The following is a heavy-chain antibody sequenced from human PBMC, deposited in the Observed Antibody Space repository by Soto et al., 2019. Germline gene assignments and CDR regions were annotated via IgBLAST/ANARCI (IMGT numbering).Heavy chain of an antibody. J-gene: IGHJ6*02. CDR1: GYTFTSYA. V-gene: IGHV1-3*01. Sequence: ASVKVSCKASGYTFTSYAMHWVRQAPGQRLEWMGWINAGNGNTKYSQKFQGRVTITRDMSTSTAYMELSSLRSEDTAVYYCAADPEVQLGFGNDYYGMDVWGQGATVTVSS. CDR2: INAGNGNT. CDR3: AADPEVQLGFGNDYYGMDV. D-gene: IGHD3-10*01.